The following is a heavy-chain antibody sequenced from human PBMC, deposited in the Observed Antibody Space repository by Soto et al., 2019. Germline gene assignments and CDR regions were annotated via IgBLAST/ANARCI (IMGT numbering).Heavy chain of an antibody. J-gene: IGHJ4*02. D-gene: IGHD6-13*01. CDR1: GYTFINYY. V-gene: IGHV1-46*01. CDR2: FNPTSGST. Sequence: QVQLVQSGAEVKKPGASVKLSCRASGYTFINYYIHWVRQAPGQGLEWMGIFNPTSGSTNYAQKFQGRVTLTMDTSTRTVYMELSSLRFDDTAVYYCARDLAAGDYWGQGTLVTVSS. CDR3: ARDLAAGDY.